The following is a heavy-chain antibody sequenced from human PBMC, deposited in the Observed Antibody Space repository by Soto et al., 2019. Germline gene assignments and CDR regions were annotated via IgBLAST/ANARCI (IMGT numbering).Heavy chain of an antibody. Sequence: SETLSLTCTVSGGSISSGGYYWSWIRQHPGKGLEWIGYIYYSGSTYYNPSLKSRVTISVDTSKSQFSLKLSSVTAADTAVYYCARYSSSFYYFDYWGQGTLVTVSS. CDR1: GGSISSGGYY. D-gene: IGHD6-6*01. V-gene: IGHV4-31*03. CDR3: ARYSSSFYYFDY. J-gene: IGHJ4*02. CDR2: IYYSGST.